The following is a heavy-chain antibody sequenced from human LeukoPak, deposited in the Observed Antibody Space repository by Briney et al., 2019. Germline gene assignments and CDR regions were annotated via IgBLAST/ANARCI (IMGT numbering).Heavy chain of an antibody. D-gene: IGHD2-15*01. CDR3: ARDSGGNLFDL. V-gene: IGHV3-30*03. CDR1: GFTFSGFT. CDR2: ISYDGRNK. J-gene: IGHJ4*02. Sequence: PGRSLRLSCTASGFTFSGFTFHWVRQAPGGGLAWVALISYDGRNKYFGDSVKGRFTISRDNANNTMYLQMNSLRGDDTARYYCARDSGGNLFDLWGQGTPVAVSS.